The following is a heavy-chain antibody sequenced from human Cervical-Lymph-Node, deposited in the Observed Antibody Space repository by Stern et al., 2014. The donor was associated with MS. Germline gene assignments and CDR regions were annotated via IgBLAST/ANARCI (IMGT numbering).Heavy chain of an antibody. V-gene: IGHV1-18*01. J-gene: IGHJ4*02. CDR3: ARGWELTP. CDR2: ITTITGDT. CDR1: GYSFTTFG. Sequence: VQLVESGVEVKKPGASVKVSCKASGYSFTTFGISWVRPAPGQGLEWMGWITTITGDTNSAPRFTGRVTMTSAKSTDPAYMELISLRSDDTAVYYWARGWELTPWGQGTLVTVSS. D-gene: IGHD1-26*01.